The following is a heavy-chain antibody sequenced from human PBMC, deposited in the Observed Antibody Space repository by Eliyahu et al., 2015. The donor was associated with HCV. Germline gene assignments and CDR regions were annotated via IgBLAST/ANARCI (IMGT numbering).Heavy chain of an antibody. CDR1: GFXFDNYX. D-gene: IGHD4-23*01. CDR3: AKDIGHDYGGQFPSHYYYGLDV. V-gene: IGHV3-9*01. Sequence: EVQLVESGGGLVQPGRSLRLSXAASGFXFDNYXMHWVRQAPGKGLEWVSGINWNSGCIGYADSVKGRFTMSRDNAKNSXHLQMNSLRXEDTALYYCAKDIGHDYGGQFPSHYYYGLDVWGQGTTVTVSS. J-gene: IGHJ6*02. CDR2: INWNSGCI.